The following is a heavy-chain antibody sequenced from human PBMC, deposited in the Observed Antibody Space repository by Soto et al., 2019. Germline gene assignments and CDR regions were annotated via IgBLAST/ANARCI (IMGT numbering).Heavy chain of an antibody. V-gene: IGHV4-4*07. CDR2: IYTSGST. CDR3: ARTYDFWSGSGQYYYGMDV. CDR1: GGSISSYY. D-gene: IGHD3-3*01. J-gene: IGHJ6*02. Sequence: SETLSLTCTVSGGSISSYYWSWIRQPAGKGLEWIGRIYTSGSTNYNPSLKSRVTMPVGTSKNQFSLKLSSVTAADTAVYYCARTYDFWSGSGQYYYGMDVWGQGTTVTVSS.